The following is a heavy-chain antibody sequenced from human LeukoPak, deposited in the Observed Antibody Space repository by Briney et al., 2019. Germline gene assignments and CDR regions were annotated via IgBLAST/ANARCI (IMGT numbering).Heavy chain of an antibody. D-gene: IGHD3-10*01. CDR2: IYYSGST. J-gene: IGHJ1*01. Sequence: PETLSLTCTVSGGSISSDYWSWIRQPPGKGLEWIGHIYYSGSTNYNPSLKSRVTISVDTSKNQFSLKLNSVTAADTAVYYCARQTGYFRYWGQGTLVAVSS. CDR3: ARQTGYFRY. V-gene: IGHV4-59*08. CDR1: GGSISSDY.